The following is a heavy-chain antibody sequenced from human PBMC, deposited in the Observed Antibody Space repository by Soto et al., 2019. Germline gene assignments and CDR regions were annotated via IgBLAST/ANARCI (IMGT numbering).Heavy chain of an antibody. D-gene: IGHD6-13*01. CDR1: GFIVSSSY. CDR3: ARCSGWYGQCYFDC. CDR2: IYSDGRT. V-gene: IGHV3-53*02. Sequence: EVQLVETGGGLIQPGGSLRLSCAASGFIVSSSYMSWVRQAPGKGLEWVSVIYSDGRTYYADSVKGRFTIYRDNSKNTLYLQMNSLSAEDTAVYYWARCSGWYGQCYFDCWGQGTVVTVSS. J-gene: IGHJ4*02.